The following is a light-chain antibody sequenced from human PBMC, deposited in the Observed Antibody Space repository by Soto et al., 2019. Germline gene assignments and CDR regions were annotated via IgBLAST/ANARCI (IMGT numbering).Light chain of an antibody. CDR2: TGS. Sequence: DIQMTQSPSSVSASVGDRVTITCRASQAIDSWLAWYQQKPGEAPKLLIFTGSLLHSGVPPRFSGSGSGTDFTLTISSLQPEDFAVYFCQQTYMVPYTFGQGTKVEI. V-gene: IGKV1-12*01. CDR1: QAIDSW. J-gene: IGKJ2*01. CDR3: QQTYMVPYT.